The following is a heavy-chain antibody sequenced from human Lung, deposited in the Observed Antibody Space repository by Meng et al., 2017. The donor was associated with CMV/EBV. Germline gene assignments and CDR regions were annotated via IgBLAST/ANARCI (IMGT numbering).Heavy chain of an antibody. V-gene: IGHV4-34*01. CDR1: GGSFSGYY. D-gene: IGHD3-3*01. CDR3: ARSRTIFGVVIDYGMDV. J-gene: IGHJ6*02. Sequence: SQTXSLTXAAHGGSFSGYYWSWIRQPPGKGLEWIGEINHSGSTNYNPSLKSRVNIPVDTSKNQSSLKLSSVTAADTAVYYCARSRTIFGVVIDYGMDVWGQGTTVTVSS. CDR2: INHSGST.